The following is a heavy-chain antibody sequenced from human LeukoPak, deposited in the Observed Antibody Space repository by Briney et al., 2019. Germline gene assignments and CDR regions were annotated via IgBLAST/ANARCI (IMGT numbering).Heavy chain of an antibody. CDR3: AREPRGYSYGLIDY. J-gene: IGHJ4*02. D-gene: IGHD5-18*01. V-gene: IGHV1-69*04. CDR2: IIPILGIA. CDR1: GGTFSSYA. Sequence: SVKVSCKASGGTFSSYAISWVRQAPGQGLEWMGRIIPILGIANYAQKFQGRVTITADKSTSTAYMELSSLRSEDTAVYYCAREPRGYSYGLIDYWGQGTLVTVSS.